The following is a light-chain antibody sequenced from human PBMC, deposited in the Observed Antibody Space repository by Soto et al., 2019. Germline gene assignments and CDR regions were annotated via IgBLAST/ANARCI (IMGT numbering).Light chain of an antibody. Sequence: QSVLTQSPSASASLGASVKLTCTLSSGHSSYAIAWHQQQPEKGPRYLMKLNSDGSHSKGDGIPDRFSGSSSGAERYLTISSLQSEDEADYYCQTWCTGIYVFGTGTKLTVL. V-gene: IGLV4-69*01. CDR1: SGHSSYA. CDR3: QTWCTGIYV. CDR2: LNSDGSH. J-gene: IGLJ1*01.